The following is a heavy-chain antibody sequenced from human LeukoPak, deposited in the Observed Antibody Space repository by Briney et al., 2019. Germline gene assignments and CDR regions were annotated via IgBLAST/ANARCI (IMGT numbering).Heavy chain of an antibody. Sequence: GGSPRLSCAASGFTFSSYEMNWVRQAPGKGLEWVSYVSGSGSTIYYGDSLKGRFTISRDNANNSLYLQMNSLRVEDTAVYYCATLWDPVAGTAQPLLWGQGTLVTVSS. CDR2: VSGSGSTI. V-gene: IGHV3-48*03. CDR3: ATLWDPVAGTAQPLL. D-gene: IGHD6-19*01. J-gene: IGHJ4*02. CDR1: GFTFSSYE.